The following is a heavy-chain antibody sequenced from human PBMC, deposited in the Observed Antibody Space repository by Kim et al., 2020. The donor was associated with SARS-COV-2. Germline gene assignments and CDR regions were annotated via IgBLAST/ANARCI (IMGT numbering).Heavy chain of an antibody. J-gene: IGHJ4*02. V-gene: IGHV1-46*01. D-gene: IGHD3-22*01. CDR3: ASGSGYYPDY. Sequence: STSYAQKFQGRVTMTRDTSTSTVYMELSSLRSEDTAVYYCASGSGYYPDYWGQGTLVTVSS. CDR2: ST.